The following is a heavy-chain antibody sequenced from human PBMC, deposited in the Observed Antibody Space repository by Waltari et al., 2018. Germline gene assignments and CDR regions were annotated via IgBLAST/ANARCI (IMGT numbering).Heavy chain of an antibody. CDR2: IRGSGGGT. J-gene: IGHJ4*02. V-gene: IGHV3-23*04. D-gene: IGHD6-6*01. Sequence: EVQLVESGGGLVQPGGSLRPSCAAAGFPFSSLALVWSRQAPGKGREWVAAIRGSGGGTYYADSVKGRFTISRDNSKNTLYLQMNSLRAEDTAVYYCAKREYGNTINYWGQGTLVTVSS. CDR1: GFPFSSLA. CDR3: AKREYGNTINY.